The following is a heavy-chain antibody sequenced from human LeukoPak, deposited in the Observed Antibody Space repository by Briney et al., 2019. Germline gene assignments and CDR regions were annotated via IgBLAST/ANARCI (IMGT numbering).Heavy chain of an antibody. Sequence: GASVKVSCKASGYTFTSYGISWVRQAPGQGLEWMGWISAYNGNTNYAQKLQGRVTMTTDTSTSTAYMELRSLRSDDTAVYYCARHAPRTPHYGMDVWGQGTTVTVSS. V-gene: IGHV1-18*01. CDR2: ISAYNGNT. CDR1: GYTFTSYG. J-gene: IGHJ6*02. CDR3: ARHAPRTPHYGMDV.